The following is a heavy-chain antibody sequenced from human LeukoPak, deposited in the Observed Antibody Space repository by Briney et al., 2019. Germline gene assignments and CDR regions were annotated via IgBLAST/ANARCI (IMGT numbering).Heavy chain of an antibody. CDR2: INPNSGGT. V-gene: IGHV1-2*02. J-gene: IGHJ5*02. CDR1: GYTFTGFY. Sequence: GASVKVSCKASGYTFTGFYMHWARQAPGQGLEWMGWINPNSGGTNYAQKFQGRVTMTRDTSISTAYMELSRLRSDDTAVYYCARSYYYDSSGYSFDPWGQGTLVTVSS. CDR3: ARSYYYDSSGYSFDP. D-gene: IGHD3-22*01.